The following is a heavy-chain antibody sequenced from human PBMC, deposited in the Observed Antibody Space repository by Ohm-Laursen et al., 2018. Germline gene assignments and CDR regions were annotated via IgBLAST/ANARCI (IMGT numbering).Heavy chain of an antibody. CDR3: ARGLWSGYSSPLDY. Sequence: GSLRLSCAAAGFTFSSYWMHWVRQAPGKGLVWVSRINSAGTVTSYADSVKGRFTISRDNAKNTLYLQMNSLRAEDTAVYYRARGLWSGYSSPLDYWGQGTLVTVSS. D-gene: IGHD3-3*01. J-gene: IGHJ4*02. CDR2: INSAGTVT. V-gene: IGHV3-74*01. CDR1: GFTFSSYW.